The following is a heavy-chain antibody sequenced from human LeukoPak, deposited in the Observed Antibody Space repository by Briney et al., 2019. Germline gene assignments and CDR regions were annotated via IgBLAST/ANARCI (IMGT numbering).Heavy chain of an antibody. V-gene: IGHV4-4*07. CDR1: GGSISSYY. CDR2: IYTSGIT. D-gene: IGHD2-2*01. J-gene: IGHJ5*02. Sequence: PSETLSLTCTVSGGSISSYYWSWIRQPAGKGLEWIGRIYTSGITSYNPSFKSRVTMSVDTSKNQYSLKLISVTAADTAVYYCARGGIPAAISTNWFDPWGQGTLVTVSS. CDR3: ARGGIPAAISTNWFDP.